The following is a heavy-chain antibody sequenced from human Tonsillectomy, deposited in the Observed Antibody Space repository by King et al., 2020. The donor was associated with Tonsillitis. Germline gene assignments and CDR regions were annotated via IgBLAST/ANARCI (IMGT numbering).Heavy chain of an antibody. CDR2: ISSSSSYI. V-gene: IGHV3-21*01. D-gene: IGHD1-1*01. CDR1: GFTFSSYS. CDR3: ARDGTERSGNWFDP. J-gene: IGHJ5*02. Sequence: VQLVESGGGLVKPGGSLRLSCAASGFTFSSYSMNWVRQAPGKGLEWVSSISSSSSYIYYADSVKGRFTTSRDNAKNSLYLQMKSLRAEDTAVYYCARDGTERSGNWFDPWGQGTLVTVSS.